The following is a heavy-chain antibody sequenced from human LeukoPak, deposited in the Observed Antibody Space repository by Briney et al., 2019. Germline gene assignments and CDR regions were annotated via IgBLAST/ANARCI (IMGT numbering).Heavy chain of an antibody. CDR1: GGSISSYY. Sequence: PSETLSLTCTVSGGSISSYYWSWIRQPPGKGLEWIGYIYYSGSTSYNPSLKSRVTISVDTSKNQFSLKLTSVTAADTAMYYCARIYYSSSYDYWYFDLWGRGTLVTVSS. J-gene: IGHJ2*01. V-gene: IGHV4-59*01. CDR3: ARIYYSSSYDYWYFDL. CDR2: IYYSGST. D-gene: IGHD6-13*01.